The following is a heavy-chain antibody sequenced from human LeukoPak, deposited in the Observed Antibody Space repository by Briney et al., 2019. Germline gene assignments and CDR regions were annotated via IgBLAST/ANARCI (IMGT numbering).Heavy chain of an antibody. CDR2: VSSDGSTT. V-gene: IGHV3-74*01. CDR1: GFTFSSYW. J-gene: IGHJ4*02. D-gene: IGHD5-24*01. CDR3: AREMATITGFDY. Sequence: GGSLRLSCAASGFTFSSYWMHWVRQAPGKGLVWVSRVSSDGSTTTYADSVKGRFTISRDNAKNTLYLQMNSLRAEDTAVYYCAREMATITGFDYWGQGTLVTVSS.